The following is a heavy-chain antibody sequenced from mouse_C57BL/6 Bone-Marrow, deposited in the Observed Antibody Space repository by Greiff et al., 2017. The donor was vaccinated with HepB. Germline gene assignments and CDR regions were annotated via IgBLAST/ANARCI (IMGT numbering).Heavy chain of an antibody. CDR3: TKSRYAMDY. V-gene: IGHV14-4*01. J-gene: IGHJ4*01. CDR2: IDPENGDT. Sequence: EVQLVESGAELVRPGASVKLSCTASGFNIKDDYMHWVKQRPEQGLEWIGWIDPENGDTEYASKFQGKATITADTSSNTAYLQLSSLTSEDTAVYYCTKSRYAMDYWGQGTSVTVSS. CDR1: GFNIKDDY.